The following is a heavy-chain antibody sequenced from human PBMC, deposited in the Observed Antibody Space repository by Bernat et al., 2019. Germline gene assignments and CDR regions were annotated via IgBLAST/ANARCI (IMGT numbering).Heavy chain of an antibody. Sequence: QVQLQQWGAGLLKPSETLSLTCAVYGGSFSGYYWTWIRQPPGKGLEWIGEINHSGTTNYNASLRSRATISVDTSKNQFSVRLKSVTAADTAVYYCARGATTAPNLDSWGQGGLVTVSS. J-gene: IGHJ4*02. CDR2: INHSGTT. V-gene: IGHV4-34*01. CDR1: GGSFSGYY. D-gene: IGHD1-1*01. CDR3: ARGATTAPNLDS.